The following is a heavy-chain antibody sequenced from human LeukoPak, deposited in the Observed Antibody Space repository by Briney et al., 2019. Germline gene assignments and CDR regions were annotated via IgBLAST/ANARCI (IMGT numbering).Heavy chain of an antibody. CDR3: ARETSQKGAHYMDV. J-gene: IGHJ6*03. CDR1: GGSISSYY. Sequence: SETLSLTCTVSGGSISSYYWSWIRQPPGKGLKWIGNIYYSGYTTYSPSLRSRVTISVDTSKNQFSLKLSSVTAADTAVYYCARETSQKGAHYMDVWGKGITITISS. CDR2: IYYSGYT. V-gene: IGHV4-59*01. D-gene: IGHD3-16*01.